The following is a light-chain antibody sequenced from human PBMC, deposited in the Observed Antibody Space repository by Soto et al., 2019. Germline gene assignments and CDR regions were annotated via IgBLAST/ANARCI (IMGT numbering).Light chain of an antibody. CDR2: ENN. V-gene: IGLV1-51*02. Sequence: QSALTQPPSVSAAPGQKVTISCSGSSSNIGNNYDSWYQHLPGTAPRLLIFENNKSPPRIPVRYSGSKSGSSATLAITGLQTGAEDDYYCGTWDITRNIYWVFGGGTKLTVL. J-gene: IGLJ3*02. CDR3: GTWDITRNIYWV. CDR1: SSNIGNNY.